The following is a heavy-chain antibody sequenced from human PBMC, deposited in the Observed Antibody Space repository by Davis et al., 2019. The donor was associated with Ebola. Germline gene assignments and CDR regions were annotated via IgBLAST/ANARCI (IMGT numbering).Heavy chain of an antibody. V-gene: IGHV1-3*01. D-gene: IGHD6-19*01. CDR1: GYTFTYYG. CDR3: ARDRVYSSGYDY. CDR2: INAGNGNT. J-gene: IGHJ4*02. Sequence: AASVKVSCKASGYTFTYYGIHWIRQAPGQRLEWMGWINAGNGNTKYSENFQGRVTLTRDTSASTAYMELSSLTSEDTAVYYCARDRVYSSGYDYWGQGTLVTVSS.